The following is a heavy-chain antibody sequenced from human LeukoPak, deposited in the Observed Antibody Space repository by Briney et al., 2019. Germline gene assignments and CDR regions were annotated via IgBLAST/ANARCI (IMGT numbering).Heavy chain of an antibody. V-gene: IGHV3-23*01. Sequence: GGSLRLSCAASGFTFSTYAMNWVRQAPGKGLEWVSVISGSGGSTYYADSVKGRFTISRDNAKNSLYLQMNSLRAEDTAFCAKDSWAAGITFFDYWGQGTLVTVSS. D-gene: IGHD6-13*01. J-gene: IGHJ4*02. CDR3: DSWAAGITFFDY. CDR1: GFTFSTYA. CDR2: ISGSGGST.